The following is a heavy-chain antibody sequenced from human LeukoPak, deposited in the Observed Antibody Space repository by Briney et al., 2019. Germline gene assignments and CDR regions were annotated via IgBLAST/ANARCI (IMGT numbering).Heavy chain of an antibody. Sequence: SETLSLTCSVSGGSISGYYWRWIRQPPGKGLGWIGTINFSGNRGTTYYNPSLKSRVTISVDTSNNQVSLNLISVTSADTAVYYCARGSGPWGQGTLVTVSS. CDR3: ARGSGP. CDR1: GGSISGYY. V-gene: IGHV4-59*08. CDR2: INFSGNRGTT. J-gene: IGHJ5*02.